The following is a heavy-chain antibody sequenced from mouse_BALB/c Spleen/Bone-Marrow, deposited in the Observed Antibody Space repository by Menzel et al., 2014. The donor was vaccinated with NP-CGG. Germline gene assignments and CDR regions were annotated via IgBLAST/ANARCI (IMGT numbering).Heavy chain of an antibody. Sequence: QVQLQQSAAELASPGASVKMSCKASGYSLTSYTMHWVKQRPGQGLEWIGYINPNSGYTEYNQKFKDRTTLTADKSSSTAYLHLSSLTSEDSAVYYCARRVPYHFDYWGQGTTLTVSS. V-gene: IGHV1-4*02. CDR2: INPNSGYT. J-gene: IGHJ2*01. CDR1: GYSLTSYT. CDR3: ARRVPYHFDY. D-gene: IGHD2-10*01.